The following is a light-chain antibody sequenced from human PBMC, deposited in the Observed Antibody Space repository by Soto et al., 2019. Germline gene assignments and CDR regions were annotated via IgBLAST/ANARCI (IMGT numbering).Light chain of an antibody. CDR3: QQSYRSPYT. J-gene: IGKJ2*01. CDR2: GES. Sequence: IQLTQSPSSLSASVGDRVTVTCRASQNINIYLNWYQQKPGKAPTLLIDGESSLQSGVPSRFSGGGSRTDFTLTISSLQAEDFATYYCQQSYRSPYTFGQGTRLEI. V-gene: IGKV1-39*01. CDR1: QNINIY.